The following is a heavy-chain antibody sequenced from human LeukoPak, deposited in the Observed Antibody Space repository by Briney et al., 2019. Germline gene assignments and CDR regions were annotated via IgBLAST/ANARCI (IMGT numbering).Heavy chain of an antibody. J-gene: IGHJ3*02. D-gene: IGHD2-21*02. Sequence: SVKVSCKASGGTFSSYTISWVRQAPGQGLEWMGRIIPIFGTANYAQKFQGRVTITTDESTSTAYMELSSLRSEDTAVYYCARGGDDERGGAFDIWGQGTMVTVSS. V-gene: IGHV1-69*05. CDR3: ARGGDDERGGAFDI. CDR2: IIPIFGTA. CDR1: GGTFSSYT.